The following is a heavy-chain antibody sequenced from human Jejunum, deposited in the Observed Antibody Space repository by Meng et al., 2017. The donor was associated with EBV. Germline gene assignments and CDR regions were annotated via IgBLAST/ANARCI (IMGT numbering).Heavy chain of an antibody. D-gene: IGHD5-24*01. CDR3: ARDRSNSDY. CDR1: SYDFINSG. Sequence: QVQRVPPVAQVKKPAASVKVSCKALSYDFINSGSSWVRQAPGQGLEWMGWIIVYRGNTNYAQRFQDRVTLTTNTSTSTVYMELRSLTSDDTAVYYCARDRSNSDYWGQGTLVTVSS. J-gene: IGHJ4*02. CDR2: IIVYRGNT. V-gene: IGHV1-18*01.